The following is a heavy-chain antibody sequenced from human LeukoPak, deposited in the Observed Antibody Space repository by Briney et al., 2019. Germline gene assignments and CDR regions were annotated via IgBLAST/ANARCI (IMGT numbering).Heavy chain of an antibody. CDR2: IYYSGST. Sequence: PSETLSLTCTVSGGSISSYYWSWIRQPPGKGLEYIGYIYYSGSTNYNPSLKSRVTISVDTSKSQFSLKLSSVTAADTAVYYCARAVRPEDYYDSSGYYQTGGSFDYWGQGTLVTVSS. J-gene: IGHJ4*02. CDR1: GGSISSYY. V-gene: IGHV4-59*01. CDR3: ARAVRPEDYYDSSGYYQTGGSFDY. D-gene: IGHD3-22*01.